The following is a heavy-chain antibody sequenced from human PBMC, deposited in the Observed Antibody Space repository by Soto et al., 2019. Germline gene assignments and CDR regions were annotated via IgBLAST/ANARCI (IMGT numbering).Heavy chain of an antibody. CDR3: AHMGDIVVVVAARSFDY. CDR2: IYWDDDK. J-gene: IGHJ4*02. CDR1: GGSISSYYW. V-gene: IGHV2-5*08. Sequence: KPSETLSLTCTVSGGSISSYYWSWIRQPPGKALEWLALIYWDDDKRYNPSLKSRLTITKDTSKNQVVLTMTNMDPVDTATYYCAHMGDIVVVVAARSFDYWGQGTLVTV. D-gene: IGHD2-15*01.